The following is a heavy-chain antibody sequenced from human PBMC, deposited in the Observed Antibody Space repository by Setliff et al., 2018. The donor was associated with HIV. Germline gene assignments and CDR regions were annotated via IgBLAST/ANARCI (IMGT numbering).Heavy chain of an antibody. V-gene: IGHV1-18*01. J-gene: IGHJ4*02. CDR1: GGTFGRFG. CDR3: ARDRSYYPNYFDY. Sequence: RASVKVSCKASGGTFGRFGISWVRQAPGQGLEWMGWISAYNGNTNYAQKFQGRVTMTTDESTRTSYMELSSLRSEDTAVYYCARDRSYYPNYFDYWGQGTLVTVSS. CDR2: ISAYNGNT. D-gene: IGHD1-26*01.